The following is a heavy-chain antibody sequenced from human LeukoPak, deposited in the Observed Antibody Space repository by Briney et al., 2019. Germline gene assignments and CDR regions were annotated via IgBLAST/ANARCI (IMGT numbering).Heavy chain of an antibody. CDR1: GGSITNNY. V-gene: IGHV4-4*09. Sequence: SETLSLTCSVSGGSITNNYWSWIRQPPGKGLEWIGYIYASGSTDYNPSLQSRVTISVDTSKNQFSLKLNSVTAADTAVYYCARGYGSGSYMAYYYYYGMDVWGQGTTVTVSS. D-gene: IGHD3-10*01. CDR3: ARGYGSGSYMAYYYYYGMDV. J-gene: IGHJ6*02. CDR2: IYASGST.